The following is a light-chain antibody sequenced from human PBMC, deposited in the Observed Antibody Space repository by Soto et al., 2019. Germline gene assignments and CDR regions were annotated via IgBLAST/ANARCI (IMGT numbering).Light chain of an antibody. CDR3: QQYNNWPPYT. CDR2: GAS. V-gene: IGKV3-15*01. Sequence: EIVMTQSPATVSVNTGERATLSCRASQSVGSGLSWYQQKPDQAPRLLIYGASTRATGIPARFSGSGSGTEFTLTISSLQSEDYAVYYCQQYNNWPPYTFGQGTKVDI. CDR1: QSVGSG. J-gene: IGKJ2*01.